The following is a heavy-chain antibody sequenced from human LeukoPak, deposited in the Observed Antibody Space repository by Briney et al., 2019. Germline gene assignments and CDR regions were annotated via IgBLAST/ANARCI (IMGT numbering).Heavy chain of an antibody. D-gene: IGHD1-26*01. CDR2: IRYDGSDK. CDR3: AKDLGGAAFSFDY. CDR1: GFTFSNYG. J-gene: IGHJ4*02. V-gene: IGHV3-30*02. Sequence: GGSLRLSCAASGFTFSNYGIHWVRQAPGKGLEWVAFIRYDGSDKYYADSVKGRFTISRDNSKNTLYLQMNSLRAEDTAVFYCAKDLGGAAFSFDYWGQGTLVTVSS.